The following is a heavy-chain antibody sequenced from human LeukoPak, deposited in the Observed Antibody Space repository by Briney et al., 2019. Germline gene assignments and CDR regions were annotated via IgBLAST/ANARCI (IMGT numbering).Heavy chain of an antibody. CDR3: ARDILLTGDDWYFDL. CDR1: GYTFTSYG. Sequence: GASVKVSCKASGYTFTSYGISWVRQAPGQGLEWMGWINPNSGGTNYAQKFQGRVTMTRDTSISTAYMELSRLRSDDTAVYYCARDILLTGDDWYFDLWGRGTLVTVSS. V-gene: IGHV1-2*02. CDR2: INPNSGGT. D-gene: IGHD7-27*01. J-gene: IGHJ2*01.